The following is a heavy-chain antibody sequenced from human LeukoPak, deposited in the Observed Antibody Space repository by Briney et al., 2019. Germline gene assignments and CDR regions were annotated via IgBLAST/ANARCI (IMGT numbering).Heavy chain of an antibody. V-gene: IGHV3-7*01. Sequence: GGSLRLSCAASGFTFSRYRMNWVRQAPGKGLEWVANIKQDGSEKYYVDSVKGRLTISRDNAKNSLFLQMNSLRAKDTAVYYCARDAETGTGDYWGQGTLVTVSS. CDR1: GFTFSRYR. J-gene: IGHJ4*02. D-gene: IGHD1-1*01. CDR2: IKQDGSEK. CDR3: ARDAETGTGDY.